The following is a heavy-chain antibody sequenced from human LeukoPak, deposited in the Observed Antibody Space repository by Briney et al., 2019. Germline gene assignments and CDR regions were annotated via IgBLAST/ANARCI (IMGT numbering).Heavy chain of an antibody. V-gene: IGHV1-46*01. CDR1: GYTFTNYY. Sequence: ASVKVSCKESGYTFTNYYMHWVRQAPGQGLEWMVIINPSGGSTGYAQRFQGRVTMTSDTSTSTVYMELSSLRSEDTAVYYCARGTSGYSKTFDYWGQGTLVTVSS. D-gene: IGHD3-3*01. CDR2: INPSGGST. CDR3: ARGTSGYSKTFDY. J-gene: IGHJ4*02.